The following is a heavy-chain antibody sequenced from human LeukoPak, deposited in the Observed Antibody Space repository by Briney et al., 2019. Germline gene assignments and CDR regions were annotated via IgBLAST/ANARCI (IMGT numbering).Heavy chain of an antibody. J-gene: IGHJ4*02. D-gene: IGHD5-18*01. V-gene: IGHV4-34*01. Sequence: PSETLSLTCAVYGGSFSGYYWSWIRQPPGRWREWIGEINHSGSTNYNPSLKSRVTISVDTSKNQFSLKLSSVTAADTAVYYCARGRRYSYVFDYWGQGTLVTVSS. CDR2: INHSGST. CDR1: GGSFSGYY. CDR3: ARGRRYSYVFDY.